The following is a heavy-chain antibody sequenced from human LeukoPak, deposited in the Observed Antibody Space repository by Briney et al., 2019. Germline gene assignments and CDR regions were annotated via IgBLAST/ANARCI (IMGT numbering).Heavy chain of an antibody. CDR1: GFTFSSYE. Sequence: PGGSLRLSCAASGFTFSSYEMNWVRQAPGKGLEWVPYISSSGSTIYYADSVKGRFTISRDNAKNSLYLQMNSLRAEDTAVYYCARDQPSSHRTPSNFDYWGQGTLVTVSS. V-gene: IGHV3-48*03. J-gene: IGHJ4*02. CDR2: ISSSGSTI. CDR3: ARDQPSSHRTPSNFDY. D-gene: IGHD1-1*01.